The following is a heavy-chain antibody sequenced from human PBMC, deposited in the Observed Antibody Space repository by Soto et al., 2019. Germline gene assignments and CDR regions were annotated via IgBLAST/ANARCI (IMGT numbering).Heavy chain of an antibody. V-gene: IGHV1-69*06. D-gene: IGHD4-4*01. Sequence: GASVKVSCKASGRTFDRHTINWVRQAPGQGLEWMGGIIPIFSTPKYAQKFQGRVMLTADKSTSTAYMELSSLRYEDTAVYYCARGGLQAQGVQYNHYAMDVWGQGTTVTVSS. J-gene: IGHJ6*02. CDR2: IIPIFSTP. CDR3: ARGGLQAQGVQYNHYAMDV. CDR1: GRTFDRHT.